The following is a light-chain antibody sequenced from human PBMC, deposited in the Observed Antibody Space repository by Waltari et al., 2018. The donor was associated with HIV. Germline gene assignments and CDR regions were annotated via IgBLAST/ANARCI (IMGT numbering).Light chain of an antibody. V-gene: IGLV2-11*01. CDR1: SSDVGGYNY. Sequence: QSALTQPRSVSGSPGQSVTISCTGTSSDVGGYNYVSWYQQHPGKAPKPMIYDVSKRPSGVPDRFSGSKSGNTASLTISGLQAEDEADYYYCSYAGSYTFEFGGGTKLTVL. J-gene: IGLJ2*01. CDR2: DVS. CDR3: CSYAGSYTFE.